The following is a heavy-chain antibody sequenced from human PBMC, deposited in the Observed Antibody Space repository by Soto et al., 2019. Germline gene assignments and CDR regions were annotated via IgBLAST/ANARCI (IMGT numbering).Heavy chain of an antibody. CDR3: ASVLGSRRSGSDPSY. Sequence: EVQLVESGGGLVQPGGSLRLSCAASGFSISDCSMNWVRRAPGKGLEWISYISTNNDAIYYADSVKGRCTISRDNAKNSQYLQMDSRRAQDTAVYNCASVLGSRRSGSDPSYWGQGTLVTDSS. D-gene: IGHD3-10*01. CDR2: ISTNNDAI. J-gene: IGHJ4*02. V-gene: IGHV3-48*01. CDR1: GFSISDCS.